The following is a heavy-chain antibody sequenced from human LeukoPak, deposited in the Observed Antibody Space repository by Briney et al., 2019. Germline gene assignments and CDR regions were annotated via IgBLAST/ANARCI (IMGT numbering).Heavy chain of an antibody. CDR3: TRGPPPPYYYDTSGYYYFQH. CDR1: GFTFGDSA. Sequence: PGGSLRLSCTASGFTFGDSAMSWFRQALGKGLEWVGFIRSKSYGGTIEYAASVKGRFTISREDSKSIAYLQMNSLKTEDTAVYYCTRGPPPPYYYDTSGYYYFQHWGQGTLVTVSS. CDR2: IRSKSYGGTI. D-gene: IGHD3-22*01. J-gene: IGHJ1*01. V-gene: IGHV3-49*03.